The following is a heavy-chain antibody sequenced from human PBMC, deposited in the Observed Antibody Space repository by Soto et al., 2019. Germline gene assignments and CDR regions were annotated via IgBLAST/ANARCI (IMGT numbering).Heavy chain of an antibody. V-gene: IGHV1-3*01. CDR1: GYTLTAYP. CDR2: INAGNGNT. CDR3: ARGPDPLRFLEWWPRAFDI. Sequence: ASVKVSCKASGYTLTAYPMHWVRQAPGQRLEWMGWINAGNGNTMYSQQFQARVTITRDTSASTAYMELSSLRSEDTAVYYCARGPDPLRFLEWWPRAFDIWGQGTMVTVSS. J-gene: IGHJ3*02. D-gene: IGHD3-3*01.